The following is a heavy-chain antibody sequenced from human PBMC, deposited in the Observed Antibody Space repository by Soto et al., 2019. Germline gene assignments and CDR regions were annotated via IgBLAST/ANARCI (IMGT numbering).Heavy chain of an antibody. CDR1: GYTFTGYY. J-gene: IGHJ6*04. CDR2: INPNSGGT. Sequence: ASVKVSCKASGYTFTGYYMHWVRQAPGQGLEWMGWINPNSGGTNYAQKFQGWVTMTRDKSISTAYMELSRLRSDDTAVYYCAREAFGVVNYYYYGMDVWGKGTTVTVSS. CDR3: AREAFGVVNYYYYGMDV. V-gene: IGHV1-2*04. D-gene: IGHD3-3*01.